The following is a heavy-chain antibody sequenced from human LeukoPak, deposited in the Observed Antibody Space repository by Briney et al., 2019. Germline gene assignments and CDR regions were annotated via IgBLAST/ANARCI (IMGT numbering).Heavy chain of an antibody. D-gene: IGHD3-10*01. V-gene: IGHV3-23*01. CDR1: GFTFSNYA. Sequence: GGSLRLSCAASGFTFSNYAMNWVRQAPGKGLEWVSGISGSGGSTYYADSVKGRFTISRDNAKNSLYLQMNSLRAEDTAVYYCARGSMVRGVIPESWFDPWGQGTLVTVSS. CDR3: ARGSMVRGVIPESWFDP. CDR2: ISGSGGST. J-gene: IGHJ5*02.